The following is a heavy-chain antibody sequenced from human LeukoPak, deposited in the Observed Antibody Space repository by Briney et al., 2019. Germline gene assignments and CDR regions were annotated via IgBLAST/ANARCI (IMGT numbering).Heavy chain of an antibody. CDR3: ARLASSSWPLYYYYGMDA. J-gene: IGHJ6*02. V-gene: IGHV1-8*01. CDR1: GYTFTSYD. CDR2: MNPNNGNT. D-gene: IGHD6-13*01. Sequence: GASVKVSCKASGYTFTSYDINWVRQATGQGLEWMGWMNPNNGNTGYAQKFRGRVTMTRSTSIGTAYMELSSLRSEDTAVYYCARLASSSWPLYYYYGMDAWGQGTTVTVSS.